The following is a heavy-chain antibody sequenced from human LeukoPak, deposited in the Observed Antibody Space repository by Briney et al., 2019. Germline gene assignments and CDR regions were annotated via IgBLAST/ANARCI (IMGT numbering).Heavy chain of an antibody. CDR1: GFTFSNAW. V-gene: IGHV3-15*01. CDR2: IKSKTDGATA. D-gene: IGHD3-22*01. Sequence: PGGSLRLSCAASGFTFSNAWMTWVRQAPGKGPEWVGRIKSKTDGATAEYAASVKGRFTISRDDSKNTLYLQMNSLKSEDTAVYHCTTVVGTMIVVVPLDYWGQGTLVTVSS. J-gene: IGHJ4*02. CDR3: TTVVGTMIVVVPLDY.